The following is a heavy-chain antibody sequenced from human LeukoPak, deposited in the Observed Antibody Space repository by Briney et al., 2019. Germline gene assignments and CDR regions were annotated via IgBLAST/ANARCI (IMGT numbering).Heavy chain of an antibody. CDR2: IYYSGST. CDR3: ARQYPQTWSYYYYYMDV. D-gene: IGHD3-3*01. J-gene: IGHJ6*03. CDR1: GGSISSSSYY. Sequence: PSETLSLTCTVSGGSISSSSYYWGWIRQPLGKGLEWIGSIYYSGSTYYNPSLKSRVTISVDTSKNQFSLKLSSVTAADTAVYYCARQYPQTWSYYYYYMDVWGKGTTVTVSS. V-gene: IGHV4-39*01.